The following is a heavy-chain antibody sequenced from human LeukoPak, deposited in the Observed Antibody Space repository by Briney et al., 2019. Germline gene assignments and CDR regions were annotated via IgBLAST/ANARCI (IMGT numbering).Heavy chain of an antibody. V-gene: IGHV1-69*05. CDR2: ITPIFGTA. CDR1: GGTFSSYA. Sequence: SVKVSCKASGGTFSSYAISWVGRAPGQGLEGRGGITPIFGTANYAQKFQGRVTITTDESTSTDYMALSSLRSDDTAVYYCARGYSGYPGGYYYYMDVWGKGTTVTVSS. J-gene: IGHJ6*03. CDR3: ARGYSGYPGGYYYYMDV. D-gene: IGHD5-12*01.